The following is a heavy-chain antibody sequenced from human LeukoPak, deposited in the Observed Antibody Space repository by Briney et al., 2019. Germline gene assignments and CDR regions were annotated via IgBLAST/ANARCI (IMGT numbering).Heavy chain of an antibody. V-gene: IGHV4-61*02. CDR3: ARDPHGSCYARDAFDI. Sequence: PSETLSLTCTVSGGSISSGSYYWSWIRQPAGKGLEWIGRIYTSGSTNYNPSLKSRVTISVDTSKNQFSLKLSSVTAADTAVYYCARDPHGSCYARDAFDIWGQGTMVTVSS. J-gene: IGHJ3*02. D-gene: IGHD2-15*01. CDR1: GGSISSGSYY. CDR2: IYTSGST.